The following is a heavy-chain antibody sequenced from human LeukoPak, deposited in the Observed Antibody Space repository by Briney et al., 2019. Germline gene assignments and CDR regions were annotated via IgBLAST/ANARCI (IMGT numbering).Heavy chain of an antibody. CDR3: AKGSTYLDY. J-gene: IGHJ4*02. V-gene: IGHV3-30*18. CDR2: ISYDGSKK. CDR1: GFTFSSYG. D-gene: IGHD5/OR15-5a*01. Sequence: PGRSLRLSCAASGFTFSSYGMHWVRQAPGKGLEWVAVISYDGSKKYYADSVKGRFTISRDNSKNTLYLQMNSLRAEDTAVYYYAKGSTYLDYWGQGTLVTVSS.